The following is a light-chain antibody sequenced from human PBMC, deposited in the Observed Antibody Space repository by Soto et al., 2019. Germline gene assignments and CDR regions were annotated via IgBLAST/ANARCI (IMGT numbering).Light chain of an antibody. J-gene: IGKJ5*01. CDR1: QTVIHNY. CDR2: GAS. CDR3: QQYNNWPFS. V-gene: IGKV3-20*01. Sequence: EIVLTQSPGTLSLSPLERVTLSFIASQTVIHNYLAWHQQKPGQTPRLLVYGASNRATGIPDRFSGSGSGTDFTLTISGLQSEDSAVYFCQQYNNWPFSFGQGTRLEIK.